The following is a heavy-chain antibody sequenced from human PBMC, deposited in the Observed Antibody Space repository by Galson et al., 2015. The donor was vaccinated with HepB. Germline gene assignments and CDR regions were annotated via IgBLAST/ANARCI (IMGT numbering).Heavy chain of an antibody. CDR1: GFTFSSYY. J-gene: IGHJ6*02. V-gene: IGHV3-48*01. CDR2: ITDDGSTK. D-gene: IGHD3-22*01. CDR3: ARVSGCGTYWVYYYYYYGMDV. Sequence: SLRLSCAASGFTFSSYYMNWVRQAPGKGLEWVSYITDDGSTKYYADSVKGRFTISRDNAKNTQYLQMNSLRAEDTAVYYCARVSGCGTYWVYYYYYYGMDVWGQGTTVTVSS.